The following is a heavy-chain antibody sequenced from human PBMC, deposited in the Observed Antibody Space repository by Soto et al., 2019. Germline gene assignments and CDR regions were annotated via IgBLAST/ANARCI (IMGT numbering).Heavy chain of an antibody. J-gene: IGHJ4*02. CDR2: IIPIFGTA. CDR3: AGDHIGRGAPFDL. D-gene: IGHD5-12*01. V-gene: IGHV1-69*01. CDR1: GGTFSSYA. Sequence: QVQLVQSGAEVKKPGSSVKVSCKASGGTFSSYAISWVRQAPGQGLEWMGGIIPIFGTANYAQKFQGRGTNTADESTSTGAIELSSLRSANTAMYYCAGDHIGRGAPFDLGVQGNLVAVSS.